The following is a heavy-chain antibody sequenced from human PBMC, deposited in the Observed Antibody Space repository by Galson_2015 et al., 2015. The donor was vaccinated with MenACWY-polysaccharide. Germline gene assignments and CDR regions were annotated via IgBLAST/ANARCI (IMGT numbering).Heavy chain of an antibody. CDR3: AKDRPLRGLRNYYYGMDV. V-gene: IGHV3-30*18. J-gene: IGHJ6*02. D-gene: IGHD2-15*01. CDR2: ISYDGGNN. Sequence: SLRLSCAVSGLIFSDYGFHWVRQAPGKGLEWVAVISYDGGNNYYVDYVKARFTVSRDDFNNTVYLQMNSLRPEDTAVYYCAKDRPLRGLRNYYYGMDVWGQGTTVTVSS. CDR1: GLIFSDYG.